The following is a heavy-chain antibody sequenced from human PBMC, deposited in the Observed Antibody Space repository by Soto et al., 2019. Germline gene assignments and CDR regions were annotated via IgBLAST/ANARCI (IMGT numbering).Heavy chain of an antibody. Sequence: QVQLQVSGPGLVKPSQTLSLTCSVSGTSLRSGGNYWSWIRQHPVKGLEWIGQIYHSGTAYYNPSLQSRVTISVDPSKNQFSLMLDSVTAADTAVYYCARARDHFGGPFDYCGRGILVTVSS. D-gene: IGHD4-17*01. CDR1: GTSLRSGGNY. V-gene: IGHV4-31*03. J-gene: IGHJ4*02. CDR2: IYHSGTA. CDR3: ARARDHFGGPFDY.